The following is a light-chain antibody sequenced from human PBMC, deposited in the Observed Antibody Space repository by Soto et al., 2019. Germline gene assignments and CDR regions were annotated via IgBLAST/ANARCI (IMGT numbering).Light chain of an antibody. CDR3: AAWDDGLNGVV. CDR1: SSNIGRNT. V-gene: IGLV1-44*01. Sequence: QAVVTQPPSASETPGQRVTISCSGSSSNIGRNTVNWYQQLPGTAPKLLIYTNTQRPSGVPDRFSGSKSGTSASLAISGLQSEDEADYYCAAWDDGLNGVVFGGGTKLTVL. J-gene: IGLJ3*02. CDR2: TNT.